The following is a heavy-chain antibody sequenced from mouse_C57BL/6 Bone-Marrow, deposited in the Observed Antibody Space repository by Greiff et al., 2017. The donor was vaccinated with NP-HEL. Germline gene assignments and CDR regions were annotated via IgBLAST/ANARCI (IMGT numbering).Heavy chain of an antibody. CDR2: IDPSDSYT. J-gene: IGHJ1*03. Sequence: QVQLQQPGAELVKPGASVKLSCKASGYTFTSYWMQWVKQRPGQGLEWIGEIDPSDSYTNYNQKFKGKATLTVDTSSSTAYMHLSSLTSEDTAVYYCAYEDWYFDVWGTGTTVTVSS. D-gene: IGHD2-3*01. CDR3: AYEDWYFDV. CDR1: GYTFTSYW. V-gene: IGHV1-50*01.